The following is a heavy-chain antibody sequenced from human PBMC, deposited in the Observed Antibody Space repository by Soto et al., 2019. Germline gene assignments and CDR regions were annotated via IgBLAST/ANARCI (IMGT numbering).Heavy chain of an antibody. Sequence: SVKVSCKASGGTFSSYAISWVRQAPGQGLEWMGGIIPIFGTANYAQKFQGRVTITADESTSTACMELSSLRSEDTALYYCAREGPTAAGTHPFDYWGQGTLVTSPQ. J-gene: IGHJ4*02. CDR1: GGTFSSYA. CDR2: IIPIFGTA. CDR3: AREGPTAAGTHPFDY. V-gene: IGHV1-69*13. D-gene: IGHD6-13*01.